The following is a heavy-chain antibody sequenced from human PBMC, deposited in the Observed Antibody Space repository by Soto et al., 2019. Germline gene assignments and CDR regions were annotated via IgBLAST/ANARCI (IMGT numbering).Heavy chain of an antibody. CDR1: GFTFSSYG. CDR3: AREDWNDPYYYGMDV. CDR2: IWYDGSNK. Sequence: GGSLRLSCAASGFTFSSYGMHWVRQAPGKGLEWVAVIWYDGSNKYYADSVKGRFTISRDNSKNTLYLQMNSLRAEDTAAYYCAREDWNDPYYYGMDVWGQGTTVTVSS. D-gene: IGHD1-1*01. J-gene: IGHJ6*02. V-gene: IGHV3-33*01.